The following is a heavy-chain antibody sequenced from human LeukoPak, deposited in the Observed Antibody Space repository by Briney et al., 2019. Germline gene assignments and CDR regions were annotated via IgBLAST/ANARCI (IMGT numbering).Heavy chain of an antibody. CDR3: ALLSAHYMDV. D-gene: IGHD2/OR15-2a*01. J-gene: IGHJ6*03. V-gene: IGHV4-59*08. CDR2: IYYSGST. Sequence: SETLSLTCNVSGDSISRYYWGWIRQPPGKGLEWIGYIYYSGSTHYNPSLKSRATISVDPSRSQFSLKLNSVTAADTAVYYCALLSAHYMDVWGKGTTVTVSS. CDR1: GDSISRYY.